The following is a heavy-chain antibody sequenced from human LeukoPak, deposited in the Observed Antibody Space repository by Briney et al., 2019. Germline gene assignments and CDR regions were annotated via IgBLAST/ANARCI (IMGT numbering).Heavy chain of an antibody. V-gene: IGHV4-59*08. CDR3: ARQQIVGAFTFDY. D-gene: IGHD1-26*01. CDR1: GVSISSFF. J-gene: IGHJ4*02. CDR2: VHSSGST. Sequence: SETLSLTCTVSGVSISSFFWSWIRQPPGKGLEWIGYVHSSGSTKYNPSLKSRLIISVDTSKNQFSLKLSSVTAADTAVYYCARQQIVGAFTFDYWGQGTLVTVSS.